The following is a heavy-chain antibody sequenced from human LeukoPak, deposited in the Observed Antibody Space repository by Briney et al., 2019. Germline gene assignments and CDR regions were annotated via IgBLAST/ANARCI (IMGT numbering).Heavy chain of an antibody. Sequence: GGSLRLSCAASGFTFSSYSMNWVRQAPGKGLEWVSSISSSSSYIYYADSVKGRFTISRDNAKNSLYLQMNSLRAEDTAVYYCARDLPSSSWYGGFDYWGQGTLVTVSS. CDR3: ARDLPSSSWYGGFDY. J-gene: IGHJ4*02. D-gene: IGHD6-13*01. CDR1: GFTFSSYS. V-gene: IGHV3-21*01. CDR2: ISSSSSYI.